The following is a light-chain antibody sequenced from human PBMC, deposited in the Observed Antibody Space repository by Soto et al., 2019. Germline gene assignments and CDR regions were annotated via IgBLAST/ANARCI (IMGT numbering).Light chain of an antibody. CDR1: QKILYRSNNKNS. CDR2: WAS. V-gene: IGKV4-1*01. Sequence: SLITLSPELVALSLGERATMGCRSSQKILYRSNNKNSLAWYQQKPGQPPKLLIYWASTRGSGVPDRFSGTGSRTDFTLTISSLRHEDVAVYYCQQYYSTPFTFGPGTKVDIK. J-gene: IGKJ3*01. CDR3: QQYYSTPFT.